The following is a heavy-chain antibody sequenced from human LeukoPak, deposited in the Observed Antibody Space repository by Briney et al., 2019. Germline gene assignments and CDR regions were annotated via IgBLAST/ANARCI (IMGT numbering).Heavy chain of an antibody. D-gene: IGHD1-1*01. Sequence: PGGSLRLSCAASGFTFSNHGMHWVRQAPDKGLEWVAFIWYDGSNKEYAESVKGRFTISRDNSKNTPYLQMNSLRDEDTAVYYCARDQGTSTTAPKRKGRFDPWGQGTLVTVSS. CDR2: IWYDGSNK. CDR1: GFTFSNHG. V-gene: IGHV3-33*01. CDR3: ARDQGTSTTAPKRKGRFDP. J-gene: IGHJ5*02.